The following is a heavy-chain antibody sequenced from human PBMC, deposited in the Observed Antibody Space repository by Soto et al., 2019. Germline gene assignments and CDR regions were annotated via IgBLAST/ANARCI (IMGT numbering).Heavy chain of an antibody. J-gene: IGHJ3*02. CDR1: GFTVSSIY. CDR3: ARDHGVSALAGAFDI. CDR2: IYTGGST. Sequence: EVQPVESGGGLVQPGGSLRLSCAASGFTVSSIYMSWVRQPPGKGLEWVSVIYTGGSTYYEDSVKGRFTISRDNSRNSLYLQMNSLRAEDTAVYYCARDHGVSALAGAFDIWGQGTLVTVSS. V-gene: IGHV3-66*01. D-gene: IGHD3-3*02.